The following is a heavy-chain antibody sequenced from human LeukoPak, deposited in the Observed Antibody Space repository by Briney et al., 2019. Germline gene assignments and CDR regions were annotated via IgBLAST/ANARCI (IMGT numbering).Heavy chain of an antibody. D-gene: IGHD5-18*01. J-gene: IGHJ4*02. CDR2: IKQDGSEK. V-gene: IGHV3-7*01. CDR3: ARGLDTANY. CDR1: GFTFSSYA. Sequence: GRSLRLSCAASGFTFSSYAMHWVRQAPGKGLEWVANIKQDGSEKYYVDSVKGRFTISRDNAKNSLYLQMNSLRAEDTAVYYCARGLDTANYWGQGTLVTVSS.